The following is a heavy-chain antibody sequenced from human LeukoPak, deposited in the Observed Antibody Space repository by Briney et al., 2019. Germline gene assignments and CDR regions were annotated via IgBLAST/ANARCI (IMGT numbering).Heavy chain of an antibody. J-gene: IGHJ6*03. Sequence: SVKVSCKASGGTFSSYAISWVRQAPGQGLEWMGGIIPIFGTANCAQKFQGRVTITADKSTSTAYMELSSLRSEDTAVYYCARSPPGDYRYYYYYYYMDVWGKGTTVTVSS. CDR1: GGTFSSYA. CDR3: ARSPPGDYRYYYYYYYMDV. D-gene: IGHD4-17*01. V-gene: IGHV1-69*06. CDR2: IIPIFGTA.